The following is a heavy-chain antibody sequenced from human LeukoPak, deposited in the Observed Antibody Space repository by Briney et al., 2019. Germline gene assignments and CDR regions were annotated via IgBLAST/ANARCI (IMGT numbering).Heavy chain of an antibody. CDR3: ARSAGHCSSGVCFTDYYMDV. J-gene: IGHJ6*03. D-gene: IGHD2-8*01. Sequence: ASVKVSCKASGYTFTGYYMHWVRQAPGQGLEWMGWINPNSGGTNYAQKFQGRVTMTRDTSVSTAYMDLSSVTADDTAVYFCARSAGHCSSGVCFTDYYMDVWGKGTTVTISS. CDR2: INPNSGGT. V-gene: IGHV1-2*02. CDR1: GYTFTGYY.